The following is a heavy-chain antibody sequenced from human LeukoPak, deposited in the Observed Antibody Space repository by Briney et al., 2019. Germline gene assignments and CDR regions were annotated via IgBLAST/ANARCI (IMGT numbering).Heavy chain of an antibody. J-gene: IGHJ6*03. CDR3: ARVWSGSYSALYYYYMDV. CDR2: ISAYNGNT. CDR1: GYTFTSYG. V-gene: IGHV1-18*01. Sequence: ASVKVPCKASGYTFTSYGISWVRQAPGQGLEWMGWISAYNGNTNYAQKLQGRVTMTTDTSTSTAYMELRSLRSDDTAVYYCARVWSGSYSALYYYYMDVWGKGTTVTVSS. D-gene: IGHD1-26*01.